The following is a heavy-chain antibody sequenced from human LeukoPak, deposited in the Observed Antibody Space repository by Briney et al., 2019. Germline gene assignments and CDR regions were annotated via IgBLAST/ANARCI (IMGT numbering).Heavy chain of an antibody. CDR2: INHSGST. J-gene: IGHJ4*02. D-gene: IGHD5-24*01. CDR1: GGSFSGYY. V-gene: IGHV4-34*01. Sequence: SETLSLTCAVYGGSFSGYYWRWIRQPPGKGLEWIGEINHSGSTNYNPSLKSRVTISVETSKSHFSLSLSSVTGADTAVYYCARVGRRWLLLRCYFDYWGEGALVTVSS. CDR3: ARVGRRWLLLRCYFDY.